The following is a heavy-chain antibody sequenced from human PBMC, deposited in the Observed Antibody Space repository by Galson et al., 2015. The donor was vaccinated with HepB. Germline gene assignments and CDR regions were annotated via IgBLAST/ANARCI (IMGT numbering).Heavy chain of an antibody. CDR3: ARGDSVRGAKHDY. V-gene: IGHV1-18*04. CDR2: VSAYNGST. Sequence: SVKVSCKASGYTFTSYDIRWVRQAPGQGLEWMGRVSAYNGSTNYAQKLQGRVTMTTDTSTSTAYMELSSLRSDDTAVYYCARGDSVRGAKHDYWGQGTLVTVSS. CDR1: GYTFTSYD. D-gene: IGHD3-10*02. J-gene: IGHJ4*02.